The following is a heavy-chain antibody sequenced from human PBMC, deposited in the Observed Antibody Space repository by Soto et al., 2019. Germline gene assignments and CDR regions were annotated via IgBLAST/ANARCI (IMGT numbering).Heavy chain of an antibody. Sequence: QVHLVQSGAEVKKPGSSVKVSCKTSGGSFNNYAVSWVRQAPGQGLEWMGGIIPNFDTPNYAQKFQDRVTIIADESTSTVYMELRSLSSNDTAVYYCAVAMVREILIFESSGMHVWGQGTTVIVPS. V-gene: IGHV1-69*01. CDR2: IIPNFDTP. D-gene: IGHD3-10*01. CDR1: GGSFNNYA. CDR3: AVAMVREILIFESSGMHV. J-gene: IGHJ6*02.